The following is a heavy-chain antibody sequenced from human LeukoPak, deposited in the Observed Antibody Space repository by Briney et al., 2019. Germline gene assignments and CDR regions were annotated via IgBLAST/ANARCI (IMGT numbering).Heavy chain of an antibody. D-gene: IGHD2-2*01. J-gene: IGHJ3*02. V-gene: IGHV3-11*03. CDR2: LSSSGRYT. CDR1: GFSFSEYY. CDR3: ARHSEGPVNDAFDI. Sequence: GGSLRLSCAASGFSFSEYYMTWIRQAPGKGLEWVSNLSSSGRYTSYADSVRGRFTISRDNAKKSLYLQMNSLRAEDTAVYYCARHSEGPVNDAFDIWGQGTKVTVSS.